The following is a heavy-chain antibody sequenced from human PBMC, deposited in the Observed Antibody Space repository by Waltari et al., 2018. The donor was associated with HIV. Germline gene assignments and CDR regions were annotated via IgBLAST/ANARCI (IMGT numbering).Heavy chain of an antibody. D-gene: IGHD5-18*01. J-gene: IGHJ4*02. CDR3: AKGDTAMVTGSAWDY. CDR2: RAYEESTK. CDR1: GFTFSSYG. Sequence: QVQLVESGGGVVQPGRSLRLPCAASGFTFSSYGRHWVRQAPGNGLEREAIRAYEESTKYYTASVNDRFTISRDKSKNTLNLQMNRMGAEDTAVYYCAKGDTAMVTGSAWDYWGQGTLVTVSS. V-gene: IGHV3-30*18.